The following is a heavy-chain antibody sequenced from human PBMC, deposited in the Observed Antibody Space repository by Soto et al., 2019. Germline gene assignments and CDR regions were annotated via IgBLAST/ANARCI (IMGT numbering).Heavy chain of an antibody. Sequence: QVQLVESGGGVVQPGRSLTLSCVASGFTLSNYGMHWVRQAPGKGLEWVAVIWYDGTATYSADSVKGRFSISRDNAKNPVFLPLSSLRAEDTAVYYCARNVGSSGSSRWFDTWGQGTLVTVSS. CDR2: IWYDGTAT. V-gene: IGHV3-33*01. CDR1: GFTLSNYG. D-gene: IGHD3-10*01. J-gene: IGHJ5*02. CDR3: ARNVGSSGSSRWFDT.